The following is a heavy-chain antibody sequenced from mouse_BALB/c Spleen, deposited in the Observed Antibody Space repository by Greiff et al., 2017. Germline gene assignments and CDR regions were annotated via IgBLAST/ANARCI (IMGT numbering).Heavy chain of an antibody. Sequence: QVQLKQPGAELVKPGASVKLSCKASGYTFTSYYMYWVKQRPGQGLEWIGGINPSNGGTNFNEKFKSKATLTVDKSSSTAYMQLSSLTSEDSAVYYCTRSRNSHYYAMDYWGQGTSVTVSS. V-gene: IGHV1S81*02. J-gene: IGHJ4*01. CDR3: TRSRNSHYYAMDY. D-gene: IGHD2-1*01. CDR2: INPSNGGT. CDR1: GYTFTSYY.